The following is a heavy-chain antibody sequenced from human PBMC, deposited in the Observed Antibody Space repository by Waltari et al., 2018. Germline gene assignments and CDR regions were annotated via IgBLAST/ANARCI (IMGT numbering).Heavy chain of an antibody. Sequence: QLQLQESGPGLVKPSETLSLTCTVSGGSISSSSYYWGRISQPPGKGLEWIGSIYYSGSTYYNPSLKSRVTISVDTSKNQFSLKLSSVTAADTAVYYCARGGYYDTGYYFDYWGQGTLVTVSS. V-gene: IGHV4-39*01. CDR3: ARGGYYDTGYYFDY. J-gene: IGHJ4*02. D-gene: IGHD3-22*01. CDR1: GGSISSSSYY. CDR2: IYYSGST.